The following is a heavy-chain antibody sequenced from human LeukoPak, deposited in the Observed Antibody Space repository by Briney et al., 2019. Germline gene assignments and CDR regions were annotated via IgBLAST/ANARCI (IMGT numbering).Heavy chain of an antibody. V-gene: IGHV1-69*05. CDR2: IIPIFGSS. CDR3: ARRRGYSYGYAFDY. J-gene: IGHJ4*02. D-gene: IGHD5-18*01. Sequence: SVKVSCKASGGTFISYAISWVRQAPGQGLEWMGGIIPIFGSSSNAQKYQGRVTIATDESTRTAYMELRGLRAEDTAVYYCARRRGYSYGYAFDYWGQGTLVTVSS. CDR1: GGTFISYA.